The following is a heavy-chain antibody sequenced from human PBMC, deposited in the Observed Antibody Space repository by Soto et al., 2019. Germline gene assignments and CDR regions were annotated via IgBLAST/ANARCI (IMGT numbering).Heavy chain of an antibody. Sequence: PGGSLRLSCAASGFRFSDYYMSWVRQAPGKGLEWVAYISTSGTSIYYEDSVRGRFTISRDNAKNSLFLQMNRLRAEDTAVYYCTSNVAPGYWGQGTLVTVSS. CDR2: ISTSGTSI. CDR3: TSNVAPGY. CDR1: GFRFSDYY. D-gene: IGHD5-12*01. V-gene: IGHV3-11*01. J-gene: IGHJ4*02.